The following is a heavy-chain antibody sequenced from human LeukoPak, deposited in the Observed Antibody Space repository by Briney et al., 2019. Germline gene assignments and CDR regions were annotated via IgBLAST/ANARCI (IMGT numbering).Heavy chain of an antibody. D-gene: IGHD3-3*01. Sequence: GALRLSCSASGFTFKSYTMAWVRQAPGKGLEWVAGISGNGVLTYYADSVKGRFTVSRDNSKNILHLQLNSLRAEDSAIYYCANSQGTIFGVVDYWGQGTLVTVSS. CDR1: GFTFKSYT. V-gene: IGHV3-23*01. CDR3: ANSQGTIFGVVDY. CDR2: ISGNGVLT. J-gene: IGHJ4*02.